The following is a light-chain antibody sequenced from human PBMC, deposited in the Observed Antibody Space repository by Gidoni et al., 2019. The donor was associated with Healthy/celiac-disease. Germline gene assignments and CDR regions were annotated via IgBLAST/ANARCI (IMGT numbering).Light chain of an antibody. V-gene: IGKV1-33*01. CDR1: QDISNY. CDR3: QQYDNLP. CDR2: DAS. Sequence: DIQMTPSPSSLSASVGDRVTITCQASQDISNYLNWYQQKPGKAPKLLIYDASNLETGVPSRFSGSGSGTDFTFTISSLQPEDIATYYCQQYDNLPFXGXTKVEIK. J-gene: IGKJ4*01.